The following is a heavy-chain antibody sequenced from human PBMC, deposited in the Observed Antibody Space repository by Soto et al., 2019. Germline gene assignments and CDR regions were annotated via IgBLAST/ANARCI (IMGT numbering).Heavy chain of an antibody. J-gene: IGHJ5*02. D-gene: IGHD3-10*01. Sequence: PGGSLRLSCAASGFTCSSYSMNWVRQAPGKGLEWVSAISSSSRYIYYADSVKGRFTISRDNAKNSLYLQMNSLRAEDTAVYYCARDLGPGDRDNWFDPWGQGTLVTVSS. V-gene: IGHV3-21*01. CDR3: ARDLGPGDRDNWFDP. CDR1: GFTCSSYS. CDR2: ISSSSRYI.